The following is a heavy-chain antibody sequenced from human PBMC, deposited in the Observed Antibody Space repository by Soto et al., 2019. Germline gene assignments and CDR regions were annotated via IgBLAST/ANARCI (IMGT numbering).Heavy chain of an antibody. D-gene: IGHD6-13*01. J-gene: IGHJ4*02. CDR1: GFTVSSNY. CDR2: ISYDGNTK. Sequence: GGSLRLSCAASGFTVSSNYMAWVRQAPGKGLEWVSVISYDGNTKYYADSVKGRFTISRDNSKNTLYLQMTSLRVEDTAVYYCADQIATGHWGQGTLVTVSS. CDR3: ADQIATGH. V-gene: IGHV3-30*03.